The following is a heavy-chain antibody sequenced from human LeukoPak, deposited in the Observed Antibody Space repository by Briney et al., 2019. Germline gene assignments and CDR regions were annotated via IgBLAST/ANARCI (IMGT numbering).Heavy chain of an antibody. CDR2: IYPGDSDT. CDR3: ARRSAARPGWYYFDY. D-gene: IGHD6-6*01. V-gene: IGHV5-51*01. J-gene: IGHJ4*02. CDR1: GYSFTSYW. Sequence: GESLKISCKGSGYSFTSYWIGWVRQMPGKGLEWMGIIYPGDSDTRYSPSFQGQVTISADKSISTAYLQWSSLKASDAAMYYCARRSAARPGWYYFDYWGQGTLVTVSS.